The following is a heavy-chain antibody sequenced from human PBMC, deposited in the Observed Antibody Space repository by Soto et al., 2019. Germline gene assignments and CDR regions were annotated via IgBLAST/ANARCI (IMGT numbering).Heavy chain of an antibody. Sequence: QVQLVQSGAEVKKPGASVKVSCKASGYTVTDYNMHWVRQAPGQGLEWMVWINPNSGGTNYVQKFQGRVTMTRDTSISTAYVELSRLRSDDTAVYYCARVFDPWGQGTLVTVSS. J-gene: IGHJ5*02. CDR1: GYTVTDYN. CDR2: INPNSGGT. V-gene: IGHV1-2*02. CDR3: ARVFDP.